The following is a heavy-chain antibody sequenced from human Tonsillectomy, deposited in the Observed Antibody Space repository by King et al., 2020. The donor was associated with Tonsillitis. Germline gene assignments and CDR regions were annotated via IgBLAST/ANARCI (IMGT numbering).Heavy chain of an antibody. Sequence: VQLQESGPGLVKPSQTLSLTCTVSGGSISSGSYYWSWIRQPAGKGLEWIGRIYTSGSTNYNPSLKSRVTMSVDTSKNQFSLKLSSVTAADTAVYYCARERPYYCSSTSCYTLYYYYYYMDVWGKGTTVTVS. J-gene: IGHJ6*03. CDR2: IYTSGST. CDR1: GGSISSGSYY. V-gene: IGHV4-61*02. D-gene: IGHD2-2*02. CDR3: ARERPYYCSSTSCYTLYYYYYYMDV.